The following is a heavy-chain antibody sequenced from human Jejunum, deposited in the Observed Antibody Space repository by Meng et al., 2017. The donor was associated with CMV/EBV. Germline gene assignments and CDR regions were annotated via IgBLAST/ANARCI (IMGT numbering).Heavy chain of an antibody. V-gene: IGHV3-21*01. D-gene: IGHD2/OR15-2a*01. CDR1: GFTFSTCP. CDR2: ISPSSNYI. J-gene: IGHJ4*02. Sequence: AASGFTFSTCPMNWVRQAPGKGLEWVSSISPSSNYIYYADSVKSRFTISRDNAKNSLYLEMNSLRADDTAVYYCAKESMARNYFDYWGQGTLVTVSS. CDR3: AKESMARNYFDY.